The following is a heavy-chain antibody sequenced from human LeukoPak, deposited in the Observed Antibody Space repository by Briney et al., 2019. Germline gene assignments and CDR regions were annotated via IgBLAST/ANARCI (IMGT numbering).Heavy chain of an antibody. Sequence: GGSLRLSCAASGFTLSSYAMTWVRQAPGRGLEWVSSVDGGGGGTYYGDSVKGRFTISRDNSKNTLYLQMNSLRAEDTAVYYCAKTRPLDSSSWSHGDYWGQGTLVTVSS. D-gene: IGHD6-13*01. CDR3: AKTRPLDSSSWSHGDY. CDR2: VDGGGGGT. V-gene: IGHV3-23*01. J-gene: IGHJ4*02. CDR1: GFTLSSYA.